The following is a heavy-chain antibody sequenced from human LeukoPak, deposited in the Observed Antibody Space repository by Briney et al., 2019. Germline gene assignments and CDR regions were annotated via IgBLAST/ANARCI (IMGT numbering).Heavy chain of an antibody. Sequence: ETLSLTCTVSGGSISSYYWSWIRQPAGKGLEWIGRIYTSGSTYYNPSLKSRVTISVDTSKNQFSLKLSSVTAADTAVYYCARVYNWNSSGLGAPRDWGRGTQVTVSS. D-gene: IGHD1-7*01. CDR2: IYTSGST. V-gene: IGHV4-4*07. CDR3: ARVYNWNSSGLGAPRD. CDR1: GGSISSYY. J-gene: IGHJ4*02.